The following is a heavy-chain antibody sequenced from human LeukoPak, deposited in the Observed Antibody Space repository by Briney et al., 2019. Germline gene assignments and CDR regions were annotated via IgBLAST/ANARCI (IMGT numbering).Heavy chain of an antibody. J-gene: IGHJ4*02. CDR1: GFTFSSNY. D-gene: IGHD3-10*01. V-gene: IGHV3-53*01. Sequence: GGSLRLSCAASGFTFSSNYMNWVRQAPGQGLEWVSVINSGGSTHYADSVKRRFTISRDNSKNTLYLQMNSLRAEDTAVYYCARDLYYYGSGSDNFLYYWGQGTLVTVSS. CDR2: INSGGST. CDR3: ARDLYYYGSGSDNFLYY.